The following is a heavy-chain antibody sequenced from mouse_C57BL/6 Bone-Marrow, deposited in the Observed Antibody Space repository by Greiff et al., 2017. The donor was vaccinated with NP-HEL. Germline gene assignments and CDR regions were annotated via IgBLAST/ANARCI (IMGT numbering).Heavy chain of an antibody. Sequence: VQLQQPGAELVRPGHSVKLSCTASGYTFTSYWMHWVKQRPGHGLEWIGVIDPSDSYTNYNQKFKGKATLTVDTSSSTAYMQLSSLTSEDSAVYYCARMDYGSSQVAYWGQGTLVTVSA. CDR2: IDPSDSYT. D-gene: IGHD1-1*01. CDR3: ARMDYGSSQVAY. CDR1: GYTFTSYW. V-gene: IGHV1-59*01. J-gene: IGHJ3*01.